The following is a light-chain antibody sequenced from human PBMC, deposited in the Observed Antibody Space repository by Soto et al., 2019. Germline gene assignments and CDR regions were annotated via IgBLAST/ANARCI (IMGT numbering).Light chain of an antibody. V-gene: IGKV3-20*01. J-gene: IGKJ1*01. CDR3: QQYAGSPST. CDR1: QTVTSNY. CDR2: GAS. Sequence: EIVLTQSPGTLSLSPGERATLSCRASQTVTSNYSAWYQRKPGQAPRLLIYGASSRATDSPDRFSGSGSGTDFTLTITRLEPEDFAVYFCQQYAGSPSTFGQGTKVEIK.